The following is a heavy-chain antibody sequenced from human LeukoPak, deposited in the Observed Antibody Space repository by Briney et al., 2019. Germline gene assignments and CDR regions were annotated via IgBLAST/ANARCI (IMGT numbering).Heavy chain of an antibody. D-gene: IGHD3-10*01. V-gene: IGHV3-21*01. Sequence: GGSLRLSCAASGFTFSSYSMNWVRQAPGKGLEWVSSISSSSSYIYYADSVKGRFTISRDNAKNSLYLQMNSLRAEDTAVYYCARDGRGSGSYYWAYYGMDVWGQGTTVTVSS. CDR2: ISSSSSYI. J-gene: IGHJ6*02. CDR3: ARDGRGSGSYYWAYYGMDV. CDR1: GFTFSSYS.